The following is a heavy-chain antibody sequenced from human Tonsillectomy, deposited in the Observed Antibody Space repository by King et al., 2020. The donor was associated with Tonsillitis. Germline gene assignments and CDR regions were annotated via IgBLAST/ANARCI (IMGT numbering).Heavy chain of an antibody. CDR1: GLTFSGSA. D-gene: IGHD3-22*01. Sequence: VQLVESGGGLVQPGGSLKLSCAASGLTFSGSAMHWVRQASGKGLEWVGRIRSKFNSYATEYAASVKGRFTISRDDSKNTAYLQMNSLKTEDMAVYYCTRHPYDSSGFWYMDVWGKGTTVTVSS. CDR2: IRSKFNSYAT. V-gene: IGHV3-73*02. CDR3: TRHPYDSSGFWYMDV. J-gene: IGHJ6*03.